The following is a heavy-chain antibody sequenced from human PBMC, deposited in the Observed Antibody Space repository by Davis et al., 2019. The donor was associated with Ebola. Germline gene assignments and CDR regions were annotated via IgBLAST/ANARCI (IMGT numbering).Heavy chain of an antibody. CDR3: AKDGSYSYYDFWSGYGFDY. J-gene: IGHJ4*02. CDR2: ISGSGYNT. Sequence: GESLKISCAASGFSFHNYAMTWVRQAPGKGLEWVSSISGSGYNTNSVASVKGRFTISRDNSQNTLYLQMNSLRAEDTAVYYCAKDGSYSYYDFWSGYGFDYWGQGALVTVSS. V-gene: IGHV3-23*01. D-gene: IGHD3-3*01. CDR1: GFSFHNYA.